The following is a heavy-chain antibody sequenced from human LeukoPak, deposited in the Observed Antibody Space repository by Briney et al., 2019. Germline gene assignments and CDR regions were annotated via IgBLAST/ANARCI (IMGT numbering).Heavy chain of an antibody. D-gene: IGHD2-2*01. V-gene: IGHV3-48*01. Sequence: VGSLRVSCAASGFSFSSYSMNWVPQGPGEGLEWVSYISSRSSTIYYADSVKGRFTISRDNAKNSLHLQMNSLRAEDTAVYYCARGGPFGVVPAARVSNFDYWGQGTLVTVSS. CDR2: ISSRSSTI. CDR1: GFSFSSYS. J-gene: IGHJ4*02. CDR3: ARGGPFGVVPAARVSNFDY.